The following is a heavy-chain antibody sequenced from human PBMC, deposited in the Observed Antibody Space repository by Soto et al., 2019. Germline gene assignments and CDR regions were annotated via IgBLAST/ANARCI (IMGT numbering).Heavy chain of an antibody. D-gene: IGHD2-15*01. Sequence: QVQLVQSGAEVKKPGASVKVSCKASGYTFTSYYMHWVRQAPGQGLEWMGIINPTSSTSYEQKFQGRVTMTRDTSTSTVYMELSSLRSEDTAVYYCARVYCSGGSCYGIDYWGQGTLVTVSS. CDR2: INPTSST. J-gene: IGHJ4*02. CDR1: GYTFTSYY. V-gene: IGHV1-46*01. CDR3: ARVYCSGGSCYGIDY.